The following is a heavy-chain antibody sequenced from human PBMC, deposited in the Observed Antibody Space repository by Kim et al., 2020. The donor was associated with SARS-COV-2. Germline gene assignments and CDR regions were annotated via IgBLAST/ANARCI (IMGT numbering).Heavy chain of an antibody. V-gene: IGHV4-34*01. D-gene: IGHD5-18*01. CDR1: GGSFSGYY. CDR3: ARDPDTAMIS. J-gene: IGHJ5*02. Sequence: SETLSLTCAVYGGSFSGYYWSWIRQPPGKGLEWIGEINHSGSTNYNPSLKSRVTISVDTSKNQFSLKLSSVTAADTAVYYCARDPDTAMISWGQGTLVTVSS. CDR2: INHSGST.